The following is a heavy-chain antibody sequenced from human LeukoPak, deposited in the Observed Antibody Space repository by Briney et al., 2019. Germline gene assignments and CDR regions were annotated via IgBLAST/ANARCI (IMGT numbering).Heavy chain of an antibody. CDR3: ARDPLGDTVMVFYDY. CDR2: IIPIFGTA. V-gene: IGHV1-69*01. D-gene: IGHD5-18*01. Sequence: GSSVKVSCMASGGTFSSYAISWVRQAPGQGLEWMGGIIPIFGTANYAQKFQGRVTITADESTSTAYMELSSLRSEDTAVYYCARDPLGDTVMVFYDYWGQGTLVTVSS. J-gene: IGHJ4*02. CDR1: GGTFSSYA.